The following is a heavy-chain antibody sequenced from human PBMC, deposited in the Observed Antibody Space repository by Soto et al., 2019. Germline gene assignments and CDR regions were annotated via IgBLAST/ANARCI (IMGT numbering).Heavy chain of an antibody. Sequence: SETLSLTCVVSGGPVSGDDLYWSWIRHLPGKGLEWIANVYHTGTTYYNVSLKSRVTISVDTSRNQFSLKLTSVTAADAALYYCARVPSRHFYYYDGMDVWGQGTTVTVSS. CDR2: VYHTGTT. CDR3: ARVPSRHFYYYDGMDV. D-gene: IGHD6-13*01. J-gene: IGHJ6*02. CDR1: GGPVSGDDLY. V-gene: IGHV4-31*02.